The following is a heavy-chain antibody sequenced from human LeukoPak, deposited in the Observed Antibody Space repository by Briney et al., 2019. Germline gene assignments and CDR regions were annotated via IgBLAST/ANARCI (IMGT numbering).Heavy chain of an antibody. Sequence: GASLQISCKGSGSIFTSYWIGWVRQLPGKGLEWMGSIYPGDSDTRYSPSFQGQVTISADKSISTAYLQWSNLKASDTAMYYCARRNGGNAIDYWGQGTLVTVSS. V-gene: IGHV5-51*01. J-gene: IGHJ4*02. CDR3: ARRNGGNAIDY. D-gene: IGHD4-23*01. CDR2: IYPGDSDT. CDR1: GSIFTSYW.